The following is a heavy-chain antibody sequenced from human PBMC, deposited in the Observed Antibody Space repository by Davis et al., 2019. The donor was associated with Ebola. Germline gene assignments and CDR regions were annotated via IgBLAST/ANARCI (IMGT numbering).Heavy chain of an antibody. Sequence: YMSWIRQPPGKGLEWIGYIYYSGSTYYNPSLKSRVTISVDTSKNQFSLKLSSVTAADTAVYYCARGEVRYCSSTSCYNYGMDVWGQGTTVTVSS. CDR1: Y. D-gene: IGHD2-2*02. V-gene: IGHV4-30-4*01. CDR2: IYYSGST. J-gene: IGHJ6*02. CDR3: ARGEVRYCSSTSCYNYGMDV.